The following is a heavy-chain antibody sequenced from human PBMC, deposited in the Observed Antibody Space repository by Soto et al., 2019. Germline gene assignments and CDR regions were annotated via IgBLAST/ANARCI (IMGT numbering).Heavy chain of an antibody. V-gene: IGHV4-34*01. Sequence: KASETLSLTCAVYGGSFSGYYWSWIRQPPGKGLEWIGEINHSGSTNYNPSLKSRVTISVDTSKNQFSLKLSSVTAADTAVYYCARVDEDDFWSGYNLFDYWGQGTLVTVSS. CDR3: ARVDEDDFWSGYNLFDY. CDR1: GGSFSGYY. D-gene: IGHD3-3*01. J-gene: IGHJ4*02. CDR2: INHSGST.